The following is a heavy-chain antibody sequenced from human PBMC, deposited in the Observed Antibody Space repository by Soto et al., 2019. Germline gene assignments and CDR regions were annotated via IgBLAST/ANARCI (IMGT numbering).Heavy chain of an antibody. CDR3: ARYSGTYYVY. Sequence: QVQLQESGPGLVKPSETLSLTCTVSGGSLSNYYWSWIRQPPGKGLEWIGFIYYSGSTSYNPSLMSRVTMSVDTSKNQFSLNLNSVTAADTAVYYCARYSGTYYVYWGQGTLVTVSS. J-gene: IGHJ4*02. CDR2: IYYSGST. CDR1: GGSLSNYY. V-gene: IGHV4-59*01. D-gene: IGHD1-26*01.